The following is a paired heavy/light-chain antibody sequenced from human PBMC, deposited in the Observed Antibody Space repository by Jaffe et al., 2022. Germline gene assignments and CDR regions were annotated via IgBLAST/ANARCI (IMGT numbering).Light chain of an antibody. CDR1: SGYSNYK. CDR2: VGTGGIVG. J-gene: IGLJ1*01. CDR3: GADHGSGSNFAYV. Sequence: QPVLTQPPSASASLGASVTLTCTLSSGYSNYKVDWYQQRPGKGPRFVMRVGTGGIVGSKGDGIPDRFSVLGSGLNRYLTIKNIQEEDESDYHCGADHGSGSNFAYVFGTGTKVTVL. V-gene: IGLV9-49*01.
Heavy chain of an antibody. CDR3: ARAEAAGELLYYFDY. CDR2: ISSSGSTI. J-gene: IGHJ4*02. Sequence: EVQLVESGGGLVQPGGSLRLSCAASGFTFSSYEMNWVRQAPGKGLEWVSYISSSGSTIYYADSVKGRFTISRDNAKNSLYLQMNSLRAEDTAVYYCARAEAAGELLYYFDYWGQGTLVTVSS. V-gene: IGHV3-48*03. CDR1: GFTFSSYE. D-gene: IGHD3-10*01.